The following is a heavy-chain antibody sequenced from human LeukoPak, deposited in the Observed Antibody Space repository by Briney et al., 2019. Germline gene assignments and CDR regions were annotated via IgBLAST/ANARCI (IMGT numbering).Heavy chain of an antibody. Sequence: ASVKVSFKASGYTFTGYYMHWGRQAPGQGREGMGWINPNSGGTNYAQKFQGRVTMTRDTSISTAYMELSRLRSDHTAVYYCARVDMIVVVTAIQDWFDPWGQGTLVTVSS. CDR2: INPNSGGT. CDR3: ARVDMIVVVTAIQDWFDP. D-gene: IGHD2-21*02. CDR1: GYTFTGYY. J-gene: IGHJ5*02. V-gene: IGHV1-2*02.